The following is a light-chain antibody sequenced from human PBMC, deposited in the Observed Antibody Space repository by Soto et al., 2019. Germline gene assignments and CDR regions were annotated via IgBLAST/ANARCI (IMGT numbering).Light chain of an antibody. CDR3: QSYDSSLRLAV. CDR1: TSNIGTNT. V-gene: IGLV1-44*01. J-gene: IGLJ3*02. CDR2: VSR. Sequence: QSVLTQSPSASGTPGQRVSISCSGSTSNIGTNTVSWYQHVPGTAPKLLIYVSRNRPSGVPDRFSGSKSGTSASLAITGLQTDDEADYYCQSYDSSLRLAVFGGGTKVTVL.